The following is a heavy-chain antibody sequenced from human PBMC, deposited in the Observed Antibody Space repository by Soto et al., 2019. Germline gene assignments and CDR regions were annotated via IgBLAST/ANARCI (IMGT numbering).Heavy chain of an antibody. V-gene: IGHV1-2*04. CDR2: INPNSGGT. Sequence: ASVKVSCKASGGTFSSYAISWVRQAPGHGLEWMGWINPNSGGTNYAQKFQGWVTMTRDTSISTAYMELSRLRSDDTAVYYCARGSYTDDHDNLAVDYWGQGTLVTVSS. D-gene: IGHD3-9*01. CDR3: ARGSYTDDHDNLAVDY. J-gene: IGHJ4*02. CDR1: GGTFSSYA.